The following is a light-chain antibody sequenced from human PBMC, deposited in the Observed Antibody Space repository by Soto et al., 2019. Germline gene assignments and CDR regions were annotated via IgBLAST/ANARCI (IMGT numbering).Light chain of an antibody. CDR1: SGDVGTHNY. CDR3: SSYTSGSTLIV. J-gene: IGLJ1*01. V-gene: IGLV2-14*01. Sequence: QSALTQPASVSGSPGQSITISCTGASGDVGTHNYVSWYQQHPGKAPKLMIYGVTIRPSGISNRFSGSKSGNTASLTISGLQAEDEADYYCSSYTSGSTLIVFGTGTKVTVL. CDR2: GVT.